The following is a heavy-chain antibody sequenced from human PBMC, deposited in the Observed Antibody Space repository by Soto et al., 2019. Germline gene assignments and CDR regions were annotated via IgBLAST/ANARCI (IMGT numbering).Heavy chain of an antibody. D-gene: IGHD5-18*01. Sequence: QVQLQESGPGLVKPSQTLSLTCTVSGGSISSGDYYWSWIRQPPGKGLEWIGYIYYSGSTYYNPSLKSRVTRAVDTSKNQFSLKLISVIAADTAGYYCARGLSSYGTLYYFDSWGLGTLVTDSS. CDR1: GGSISSGDYY. J-gene: IGHJ4*02. CDR2: IYYSGST. CDR3: ARGLSSYGTLYYFDS. V-gene: IGHV4-30-4*01.